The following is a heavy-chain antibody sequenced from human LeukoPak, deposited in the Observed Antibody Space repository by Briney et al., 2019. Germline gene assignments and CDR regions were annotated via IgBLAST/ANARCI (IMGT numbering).Heavy chain of an antibody. CDR2: IIPILGIA. Sequence: GASVKVSCKASGGTFSSYAISWVRQAPGQGLEWMGRIIPILGIANYAQKFQGRVTITADKSTSTAYMELSSLRSEDTAVYYCARVGRGYSYGDDYWGQGTLVTVSS. J-gene: IGHJ4*02. CDR1: GGTFSSYA. D-gene: IGHD5-18*01. CDR3: ARVGRGYSYGDDY. V-gene: IGHV1-69*04.